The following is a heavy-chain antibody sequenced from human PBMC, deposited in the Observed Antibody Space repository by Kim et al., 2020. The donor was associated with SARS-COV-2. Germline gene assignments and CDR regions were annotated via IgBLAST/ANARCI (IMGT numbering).Heavy chain of an antibody. Sequence: NPSLKSRVTISVDTSKNQFSLKLNSVTAADTAVYYCARDYDYGDYWYFDLWGRGTLVTVSS. V-gene: IGHV4-59*01. D-gene: IGHD4-17*01. J-gene: IGHJ2*01. CDR3: ARDYDYGDYWYFDL.